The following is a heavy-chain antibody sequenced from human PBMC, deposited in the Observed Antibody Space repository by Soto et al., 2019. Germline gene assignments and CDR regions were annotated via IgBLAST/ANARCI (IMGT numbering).Heavy chain of an antibody. D-gene: IGHD3-10*01. J-gene: IGHJ5*02. Sequence: GGSLRLSCAASGFTFSSYGMHWVRQAPGKGLEWVAVIWYDGSNKYYADSVKGRFTISRDNSKNRLYLQMNSLRAEDTAVYYCARDLYERRRVRGVIPVYNWFDPWGQGTLVTVSS. CDR3: ARDLYERRRVRGVIPVYNWFDP. CDR2: IWYDGSNK. V-gene: IGHV3-33*01. CDR1: GFTFSSYG.